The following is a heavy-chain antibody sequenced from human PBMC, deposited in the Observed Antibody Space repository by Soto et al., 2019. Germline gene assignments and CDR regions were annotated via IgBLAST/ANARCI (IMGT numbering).Heavy chain of an antibody. CDR1: GYTFTSYD. V-gene: IGHV1-8*01. D-gene: IGHD5-12*01. CDR3: ARAPECGYSVHYYYFDY. J-gene: IGHJ4*02. Sequence: QVQLVQSGAEVKKPGASVKVSCKASGYTFTSYDINWVRQATGQGLEWMGWMNPNSGNTGNAQKFQGRVTMTRNTSISTAYMELSSLRFEDTAVYYCARAPECGYSVHYYYFDYWGQGTLVTVSS. CDR2: MNPNSGNT.